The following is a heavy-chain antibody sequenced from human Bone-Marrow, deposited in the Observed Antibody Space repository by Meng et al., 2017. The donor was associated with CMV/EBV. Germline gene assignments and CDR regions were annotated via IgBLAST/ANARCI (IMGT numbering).Heavy chain of an antibody. Sequence: CAASGFTFSTYPLHWVRQAPGKGLEWVAVMSSAGSIYYADSVKGRFTISRDSSKNTLSLQMNNLRAEDTAMYYCARDKVPGGSSSFDYWGQGTLVTVSS. J-gene: IGHJ4*02. D-gene: IGHD6-13*01. CDR1: GFTFSTYP. CDR3: ARDKVPGGSSSFDY. V-gene: IGHV3-30*01. CDR2: MSSAGSI.